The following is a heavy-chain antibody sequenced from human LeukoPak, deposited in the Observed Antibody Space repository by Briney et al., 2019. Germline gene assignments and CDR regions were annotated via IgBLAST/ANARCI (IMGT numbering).Heavy chain of an antibody. CDR3: ARAGRERWLQLEWFDP. Sequence: SETLSLTCTVSGYSISSGYYWGWIRQPPGKGLEWIGSIYHSGSTYYNPSLKSRVTISVDTSKNQFSLKLSSVTAADTAVYYCARAGRERWLQLEWFDPWGQGTLVTVSS. CDR2: IYHSGST. D-gene: IGHD5-24*01. V-gene: IGHV4-38-2*02. CDR1: GYSISSGYY. J-gene: IGHJ5*02.